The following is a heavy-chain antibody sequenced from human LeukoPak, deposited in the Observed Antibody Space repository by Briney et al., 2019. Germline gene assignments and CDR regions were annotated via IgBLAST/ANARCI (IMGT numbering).Heavy chain of an antibody. D-gene: IGHD3-9*01. V-gene: IGHV3-23*01. Sequence: GGSLRLSCAASGFTFSSYAMRWVRQAPGKGLEWVSAISGSGGSTYYADSVKGRFTISRDNSKNTLYLQMNSLRAEDTAVYYCAKAGELYYDILTGYPYHFDYWGQGTLVTVSS. CDR3: AKAGELYYDILTGYPYHFDY. CDR2: ISGSGGST. CDR1: GFTFSSYA. J-gene: IGHJ4*02.